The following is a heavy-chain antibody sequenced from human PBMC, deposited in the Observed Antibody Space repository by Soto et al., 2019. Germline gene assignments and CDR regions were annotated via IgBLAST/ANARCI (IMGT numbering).Heavy chain of an antibody. D-gene: IGHD1-26*01. J-gene: IGHJ3*02. CDR1: GGTFSSYG. Sequence: QVQLVQSGADVKKPGSSVKVSCKASGGTFSSYGISWVRQAPGQGLEWMGGIIPLFGTTHYAQKFQGRVTITADESTSTAYMELSSLRSEDTAVYYCARGLGGSYYNAFDIWGQGTMVTVSS. CDR3: ARGLGGSYYNAFDI. V-gene: IGHV1-69*01. CDR2: IIPLFGTT.